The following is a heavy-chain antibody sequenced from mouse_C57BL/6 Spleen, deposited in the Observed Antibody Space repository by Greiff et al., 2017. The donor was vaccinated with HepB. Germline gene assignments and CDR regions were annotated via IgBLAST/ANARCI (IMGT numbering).Heavy chain of an antibody. D-gene: IGHD1-1*01. J-gene: IGHJ1*03. Sequence: EVMLVESGGGLVKPGGSLKLSCAASGFTFSSYAMSWVRQTPEKRLEWVATISDGGSYTYYPDNVKGRFTISRDNAKNNLYLQMSHLKSEDTAMYYCAREDYYGSSRWYFDVWGTGTTVTVSS. CDR3: AREDYYGSSRWYFDV. CDR1: GFTFSSYA. CDR2: ISDGGSYT. V-gene: IGHV5-4*01.